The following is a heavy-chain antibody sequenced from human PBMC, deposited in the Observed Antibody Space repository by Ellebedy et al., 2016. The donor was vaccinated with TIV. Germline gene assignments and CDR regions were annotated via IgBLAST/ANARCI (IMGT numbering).Heavy chain of an antibody. D-gene: IGHD2-15*01. CDR1: GFTFSSYS. Sequence: PGGSLRLSCEASGFTFSSYSMNWVRQAPGKGLEWVSSISGSYTYIYYADSVKGRFSISRDNAKNSLYLQMNSLKVKETAVYYCAREVAGLIDPWGQGTLVTVSS. J-gene: IGHJ5*02. V-gene: IGHV3-21*01. CDR3: AREVAGLIDP. CDR2: ISGSYTYI.